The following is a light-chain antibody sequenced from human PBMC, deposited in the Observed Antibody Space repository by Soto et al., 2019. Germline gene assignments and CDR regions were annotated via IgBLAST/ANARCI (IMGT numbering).Light chain of an antibody. CDR1: QSLLYRSNNKNY. CDR2: WAS. CDR3: QHYYSAPRT. J-gene: IGKJ1*01. V-gene: IGKV4-1*01. Sequence: DIALTQSPDSLAVSLGERATINCKSSQSLLYRSNNKNYLAWYQQKPGQPLKLLISWASTRESGVPDRFSGSGSGADFTLTISRLQAEDVAVYYCQHYYSAPRTFGQGTKVDIK.